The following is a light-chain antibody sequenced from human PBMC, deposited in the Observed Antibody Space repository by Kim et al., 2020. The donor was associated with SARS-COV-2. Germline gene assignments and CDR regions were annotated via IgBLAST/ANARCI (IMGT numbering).Light chain of an antibody. J-gene: IGLJ2*01. V-gene: IGLV1-40*01. CDR1: NSNIGVGYD. CDR3: QSYDSSLTAL. CDR2: SNF. Sequence: QPVLTQPPSVSGAPGQRVTISCTGTNSNIGVGYDVHWYQQLPGTAPKLVIYSNFHRPSGVPDRFSGSKSGSSASLTITGLQADDEADYYCQSYDSSLTALFGGGTQLTVL.